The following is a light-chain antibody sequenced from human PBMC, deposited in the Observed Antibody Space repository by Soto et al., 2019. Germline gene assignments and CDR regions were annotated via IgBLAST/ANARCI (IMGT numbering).Light chain of an antibody. V-gene: IGKV3-11*01. CDR1: QSVSSN. J-gene: IGKJ4*01. CDR3: QQRSNWPPLT. CDR2: DAS. Sequence: EIVLTQSPATLSLSPGERATLSCRASQSVSSNLAWYQQKRGQAPRLLMYDASNRATGIPARFSGSGSGTDFTLTISSLEPEDFAVYYCQQRSNWPPLTFGGGTKVEIK.